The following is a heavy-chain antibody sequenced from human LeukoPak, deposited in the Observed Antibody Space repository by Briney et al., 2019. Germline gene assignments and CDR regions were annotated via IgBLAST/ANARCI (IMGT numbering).Heavy chain of an antibody. CDR1: GFIFSDHW. CDR2: INNDGSST. J-gene: IGHJ4*02. CDR3: VRERNNFWSGHHSIFDS. Sequence: GGSLRLSCAASGFIFSDHWMHWVRQAPGKGLVWLSRINNDGSSTIYADSVKGRFTFSRDNAENTLFLEMSSLRVENTAVYYCVRERNNFWSGHHSIFDSWGQGTLVTVSS. V-gene: IGHV3-74*01. D-gene: IGHD3-3*01.